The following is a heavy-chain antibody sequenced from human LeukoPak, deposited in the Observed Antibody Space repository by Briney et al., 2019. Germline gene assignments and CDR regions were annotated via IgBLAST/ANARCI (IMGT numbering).Heavy chain of an antibody. J-gene: IGHJ3*02. CDR2: IRYDGSRK. D-gene: IGHD4/OR15-4a*01. CDR3: AKVSLNMVNDAFDI. V-gene: IGHV3-30*02. CDR1: GFIFSSYG. Sequence: PGGSLRLSCAASGFIFSSYGMHWVRQAPDKGLEWVAFIRYDGSRKYYADSVKGRFTISKDNSKNTLYLQMNSPRAEDTAMYYCAKVSLNMVNDAFDIWGQGTMVSVSS.